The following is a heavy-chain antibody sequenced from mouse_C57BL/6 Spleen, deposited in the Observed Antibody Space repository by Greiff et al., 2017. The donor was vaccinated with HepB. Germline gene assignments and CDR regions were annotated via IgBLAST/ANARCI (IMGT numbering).Heavy chain of an antibody. J-gene: IGHJ2*01. Sequence: EVNVVESGGGLVKPGGSLKLSCAASGFTFSDYGMHWVRQAPEKGLEWVAYISSGSSTIYYADTVKGRFTISRDNAKNTLFLQMTSLRSEDTAMYYCARTRRHYFDYWGQGTTLTVSS. CDR1: GFTFSDYG. CDR3: ARTRRHYFDY. CDR2: ISSGSSTI. V-gene: IGHV5-17*01.